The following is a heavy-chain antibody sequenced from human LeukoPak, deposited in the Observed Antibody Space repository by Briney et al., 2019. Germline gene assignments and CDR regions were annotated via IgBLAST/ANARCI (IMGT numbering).Heavy chain of an antibody. J-gene: IGHJ4*02. CDR1: GFTFSSYG. CDR3: ATTSFGEFTNFDY. V-gene: IGHV3-30*03. CDR2: ISYDGSNK. D-gene: IGHD3-10*01. Sequence: GGSLRLSCAASGFTFSSYGMHGVRQAPGKGLEWVAVISYDGSNKYYADSVKGRFTISRDNSKNTLYLQMNSLRAEDTALYYCATTSFGEFTNFDYWGQGTLVTVSS.